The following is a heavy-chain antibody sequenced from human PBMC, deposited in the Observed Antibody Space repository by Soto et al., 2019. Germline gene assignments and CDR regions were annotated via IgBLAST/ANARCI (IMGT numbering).Heavy chain of an antibody. V-gene: IGHV4-30-4*01. Sequence: SETLSLTCSVSAGSINSDYYWSWIRQPPGKGLEWIGYIYHTGTTYYNPSLKSRVTISVDKPQNQFSLKLRSATAADTAVYYCARQKRGGSCSSSSSCYIGVDVWGQGTTVTVSS. CDR2: IYHTGTT. CDR1: AGSINSDYY. D-gene: IGHD2-2*01. J-gene: IGHJ6*02. CDR3: ARQKRGGSCSSSSSCYIGVDV.